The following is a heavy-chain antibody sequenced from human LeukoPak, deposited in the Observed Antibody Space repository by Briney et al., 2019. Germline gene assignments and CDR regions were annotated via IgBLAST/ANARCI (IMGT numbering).Heavy chain of an antibody. J-gene: IGHJ6*03. CDR2: IYYSGST. CDR3: ARERRSKDYYGSGSYYSYYYYYYMDV. Sequence: SETLSLTCTVSGGSISSSSYYWGWIRQPPGKGLEWIGSIYYSGSTYCNPSLKSRVTISVDTSKNQFSLKLSSVTAADTAVYYCARERRSKDYYGSGSYYSYYYYYYMDVWGKGTTVTISS. V-gene: IGHV4-39*07. CDR1: GGSISSSSYY. D-gene: IGHD3-10*01.